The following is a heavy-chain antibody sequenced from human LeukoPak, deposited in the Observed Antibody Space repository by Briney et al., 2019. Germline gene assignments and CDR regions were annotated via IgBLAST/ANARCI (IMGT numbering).Heavy chain of an antibody. J-gene: IGHJ3*02. CDR1: GGTFSSYA. CDR2: IIPIFGTA. D-gene: IGHD6-13*01. CDR3: ARESSSWYLDAFDI. Sequence: GASVKVSCKASGGTFSSYAISWVRQAPGQGLEWMGGIIPIFGTANYAQKFQGRVTITADESTSTAYMELGSLRSEDTAVYYCARESSSWYLDAFDIWGQGTMVTVSS. V-gene: IGHV1-69*13.